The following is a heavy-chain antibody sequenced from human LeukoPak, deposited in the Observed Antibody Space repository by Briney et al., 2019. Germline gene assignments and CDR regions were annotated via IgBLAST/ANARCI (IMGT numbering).Heavy chain of an antibody. J-gene: IGHJ4*02. CDR1: GFTFSSYG. V-gene: IGHV3-30*18. Sequence: GGSLRLSCAASGFTFSSYGMHWVRQAPGKGLEWVAVISYDGSNKYYADSVKGRFTISRDNSKNTLYLQMHSLRAEDTAVYYCAKPSSPTVYYDSSGYGSYYFDYWGQGTLVTVSS. D-gene: IGHD3-22*01. CDR2: ISYDGSNK. CDR3: AKPSSPTVYYDSSGYGSYYFDY.